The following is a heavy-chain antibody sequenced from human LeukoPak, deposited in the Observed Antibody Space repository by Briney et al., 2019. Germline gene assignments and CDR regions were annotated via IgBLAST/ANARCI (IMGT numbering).Heavy chain of an antibody. CDR3: ARDHVYYDSSGYHDRDAFDI. CDR2: IYYSGST. CDR1: GGSISSYY. J-gene: IGHJ3*02. V-gene: IGHV4-59*01. D-gene: IGHD3-22*01. Sequence: PSETLSLTCTVSGGSISSYYWSWIRQPPGKGLEWIGYIYYSGSTNYNPSLKSRVTISVDTSNNQFSLKLSSVTAADTAVYYCARDHVYYDSSGYHDRDAFDIWGQGTMVTVSS.